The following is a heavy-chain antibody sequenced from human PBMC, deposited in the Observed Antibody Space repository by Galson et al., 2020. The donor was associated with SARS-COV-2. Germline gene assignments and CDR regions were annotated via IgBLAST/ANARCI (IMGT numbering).Heavy chain of an antibody. D-gene: IGHD3-10*01. Sequence: GESLKISCAASGFTFSSYAMHWVRQAPGKGLEWVAVISYDGSNKYYADSVKGRFTISRDNSKNTLYLQMNSLRAEDTAVYYCARAVLWFGGLLRSWYFDLWGRGTLVTVSS. CDR3: ARAVLWFGGLLRSWYFDL. J-gene: IGHJ2*01. CDR2: ISYDGSNK. V-gene: IGHV3-30*04. CDR1: GFTFSSYA.